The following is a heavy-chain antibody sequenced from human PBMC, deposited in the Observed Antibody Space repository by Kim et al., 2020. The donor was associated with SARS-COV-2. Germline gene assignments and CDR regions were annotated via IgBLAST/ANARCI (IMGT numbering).Heavy chain of an antibody. D-gene: IGHD2-21*01. V-gene: IGHV4-34*01. CDR2: INHSGST. Sequence: SETLSLTCAVYGGSFSGYYWSWIRQPTGKGLEWIGEINHSGSTNYNPSLKSRVTISVDTSKNQFSLKLSSVTAADTAVYYCARVRGLWVIWADYWGQGT. J-gene: IGHJ4*02. CDR1: GGSFSGYY. CDR3: ARVRGLWVIWADY.